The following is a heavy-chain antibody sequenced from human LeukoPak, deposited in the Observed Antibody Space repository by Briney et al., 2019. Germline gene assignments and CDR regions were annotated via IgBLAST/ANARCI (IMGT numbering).Heavy chain of an antibody. J-gene: IGHJ4*02. Sequence: ASVKVSCKASGYTFTSYGISWVQQAPGQGLEWMGWISAYNGNTNYAQKLQGRVTMTTDTSTSTAYMELRSLRSDDTAVYYCARDGGYDYVWGSYRYEDYWGQGTLVTVSS. V-gene: IGHV1-18*01. D-gene: IGHD3-16*02. CDR2: ISAYNGNT. CDR3: ARDGGYDYVWGSYRYEDY. CDR1: GYTFTSYG.